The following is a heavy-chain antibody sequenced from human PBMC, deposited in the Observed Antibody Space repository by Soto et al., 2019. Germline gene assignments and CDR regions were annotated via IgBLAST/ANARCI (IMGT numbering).Heavy chain of an antibody. V-gene: IGHV1-46*01. J-gene: IGHJ4*02. Sequence: QVQLVQSGAEVKKPGASVKVSCKASGYTFTSCYMHWVRQAPGQGLEWMGIINPSGGSTSYAQKFQGRVTMTRDTSTSTVYMELSSLRSEDTAVYYCARDSMLVDIVLVPSPTGYWGQGTLVTVSS. CDR1: GYTFTSCY. CDR2: INPSGGST. CDR3: ARDSMLVDIVLVPSPTGY. D-gene: IGHD2-2*03.